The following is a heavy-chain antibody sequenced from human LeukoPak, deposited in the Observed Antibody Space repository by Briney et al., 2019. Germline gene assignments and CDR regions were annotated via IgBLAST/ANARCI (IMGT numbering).Heavy chain of an antibody. CDR3: ASGGSYDF. CDR1: GFTFSSYE. V-gene: IGHV3-48*03. CDR2: ISSSGSTI. D-gene: IGHD3-10*01. J-gene: IGHJ4*02. Sequence: GGSLRLSCVASGFTFSSYEMNWVRQAPGQGLEWVSSISSSGSTIYNADSVKGRFTISRDNAKNSLYLQMNTLRAEDTAVYYCASGGSYDFWGQGTLVTVSS.